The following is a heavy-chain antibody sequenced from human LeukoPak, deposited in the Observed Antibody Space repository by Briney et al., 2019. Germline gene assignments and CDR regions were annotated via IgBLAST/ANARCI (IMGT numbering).Heavy chain of an antibody. Sequence: ASVKVSCKASGGTFSSYAISWVRQAPGQGLEWMGGIIPIFGTANYAQKFQGRVTITADKSTSTAYMELSSLRSEDTAVYYCARGSIVVVPAAVKIGYMDVWGKGTTVTVSS. CDR2: IIPIFGTA. CDR3: ARGSIVVVPAAVKIGYMDV. CDR1: GGTFSSYA. V-gene: IGHV1-69*06. J-gene: IGHJ6*03. D-gene: IGHD2-2*01.